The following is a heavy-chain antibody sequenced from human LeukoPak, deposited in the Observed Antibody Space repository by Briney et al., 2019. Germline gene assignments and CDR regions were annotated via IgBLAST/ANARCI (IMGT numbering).Heavy chain of an antibody. D-gene: IGHD3-22*01. V-gene: IGHV1-8*02. CDR2: MNPNSGNT. CDR3: AREKLSGYDYYYYGMDV. J-gene: IGHJ6*02. CDR1: GGTFSSYD. Sequence: GSSVKVSCKASGGTFSSYDINWVRQATGQGLEWMGWMNPNSGNTGYAQKFQGRVTMTRNTSISTAYMELSSLRSEDTAVYYCAREKLSGYDYYYYGMDVWGQGTTVTVSS.